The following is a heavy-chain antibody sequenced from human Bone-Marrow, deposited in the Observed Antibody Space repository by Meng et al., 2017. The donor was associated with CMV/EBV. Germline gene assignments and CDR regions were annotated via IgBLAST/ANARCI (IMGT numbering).Heavy chain of an antibody. CDR2: IYYSGST. V-gene: IGHV4-39*07. D-gene: IGHD3-10*01. CDR1: ISSRSYY. J-gene: IGHJ4*02. CDR3: AREQYGSGSYYIVAPFYY. Sequence: ISSRSYYWGGIRQPPGKGLEWIGSIYYSGSTYYNPSLKSRVTISVDTSKNQFSLKLSSVTAADTAVYYCAREQYGSGSYYIVAPFYYWGQGTLVTVSS.